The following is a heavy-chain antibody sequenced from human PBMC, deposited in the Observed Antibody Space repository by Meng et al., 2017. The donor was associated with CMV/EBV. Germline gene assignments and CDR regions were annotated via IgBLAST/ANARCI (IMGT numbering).Heavy chain of an antibody. CDR1: GFTVSSNY. CDR2: IYSGGST. Sequence: GESLKISCAASGFTVSSNYMSWVRQAPGKGLEWVSVIYSGGSTYYADSVKGRFTISRDNSKNTLYLQMNSLRAEDTAVYYCARGIPPVRYYYDSSGYDYWGQGTLVTV. CDR3: ARGIPPVRYYYDSSGYDY. D-gene: IGHD3-22*01. J-gene: IGHJ4*02. V-gene: IGHV3-66*02.